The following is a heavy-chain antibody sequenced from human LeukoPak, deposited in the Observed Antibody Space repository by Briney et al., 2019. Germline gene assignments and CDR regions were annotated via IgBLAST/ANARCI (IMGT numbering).Heavy chain of an antibody. D-gene: IGHD2-15*01. CDR3: ARGGIVVVVAATDDAFDI. J-gene: IGHJ3*02. V-gene: IGHV3-21*01. CDR2: ISSSSSYI. Sequence: GSLRLSCAASGFTFSSYSMNWVRQAPGKGLEWVSSISSSSSYIYYADSVKGRFTISRDNAKNSLYLQMNSLRAEDTAVYYCARGGIVVVVAATDDAFDIWGQGTMVTVSS. CDR1: GFTFSSYS.